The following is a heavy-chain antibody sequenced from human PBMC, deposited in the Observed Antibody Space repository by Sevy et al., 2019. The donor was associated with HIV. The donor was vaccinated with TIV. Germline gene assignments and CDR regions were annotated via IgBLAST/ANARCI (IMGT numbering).Heavy chain of an antibody. CDR3: ARATHPVIPMAHFDY. J-gene: IGHJ4*02. V-gene: IGHV1-18*01. Sequence: ASVKVSCKASGYIFTTYGISWVRQAPGQGLEWMGWIGAYNGNTNYAQNLQDRLTMTTDTSTGTAYMDLRSLTSDDTAVYSCARATHPVIPMAHFDYWGQGTLVTVSS. D-gene: IGHD3-16*02. CDR1: GYIFTTYG. CDR2: IGAYNGNT.